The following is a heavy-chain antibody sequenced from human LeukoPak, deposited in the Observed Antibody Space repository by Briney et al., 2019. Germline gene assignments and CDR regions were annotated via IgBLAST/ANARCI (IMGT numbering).Heavy chain of an antibody. J-gene: IGHJ3*02. Sequence: SETLSLTCTVSGGSISSYYWSWIRQPPGKGLEWIGYVYDSGRTNYNPSLRSRVTISEDTSKNQFSLNLSSVTAADTAVYYCARGDSSSWALHAFDIWGQGTLVTVSS. V-gene: IGHV4-59*01. D-gene: IGHD6-13*01. CDR3: ARGDSSSWALHAFDI. CDR2: VYDSGRT. CDR1: GGSISSYY.